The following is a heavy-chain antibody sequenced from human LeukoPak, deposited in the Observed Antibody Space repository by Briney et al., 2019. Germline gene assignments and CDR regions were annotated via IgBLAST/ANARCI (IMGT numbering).Heavy chain of an antibody. Sequence: GRSLRLSCAASGFTFSSYGMHWVRQAPGKGLEWVAVIWYDGSNKYYADSVKGRFTISRDNSKNTLYLQMNSLRAEDTAVYYCARDRGGDGYYYYYYGMDVWGQGTTVTVSS. CDR1: GFTFSSYG. V-gene: IGHV3-33*01. J-gene: IGHJ6*02. CDR3: ARDRGGDGYYYYYYGMDV. CDR2: IWYDGSNK. D-gene: IGHD2-21*02.